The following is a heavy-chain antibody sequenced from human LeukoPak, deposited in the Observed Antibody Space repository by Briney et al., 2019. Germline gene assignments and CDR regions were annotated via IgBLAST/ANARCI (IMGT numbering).Heavy chain of an antibody. J-gene: IGHJ6*02. Sequence: GGSLRLSCAASGFTFSSYGMHWVRQAPGKGLEWVAFIRYDGSNKYYADSVKGRFTISRDNSKNTLYLQMNSLRAEDTALYYCAKDLGAAAPGYYGMDVWGQGTTVTVSS. D-gene: IGHD6-13*01. CDR2: IRYDGSNK. V-gene: IGHV3-30*02. CDR1: GFTFSSYG. CDR3: AKDLGAAAPGYYGMDV.